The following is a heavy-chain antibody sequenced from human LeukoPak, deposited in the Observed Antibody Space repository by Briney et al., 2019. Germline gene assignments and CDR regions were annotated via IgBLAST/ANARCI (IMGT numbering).Heavy chain of an antibody. CDR1: GFTFNSYA. D-gene: IGHD1-14*01. CDR3: AKDQTRGDYYYYYGMDV. CDR2: ISGSGGST. Sequence: PGGSLRLSCAASGFTFNSYAMSWVRQAPGKGLEWVSAISGSGGSTYYADSVKGRFTISRDNSKNTLYLQMNSLRAEDTAVYYCAKDQTRGDYYYYYGMDVWGQGTTVTVSS. J-gene: IGHJ6*02. V-gene: IGHV3-23*01.